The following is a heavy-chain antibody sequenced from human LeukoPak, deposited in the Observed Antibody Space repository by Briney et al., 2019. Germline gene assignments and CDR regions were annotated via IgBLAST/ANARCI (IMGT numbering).Heavy chain of an antibody. J-gene: IGHJ4*02. CDR3: AKDLRWYFDY. CDR1: GFTFSSYG. Sequence: PGGSLRLSCAASGFTFSSYGVHWVRQAPGKGLEWVAVISYDGSNKYYADSVKGRFTISRDNSKNTLYLQMNSLRAEDTAVYYCAKDLRWYFDYWGQGTLVTVSS. CDR2: ISYDGSNK. V-gene: IGHV3-30*18. D-gene: IGHD4-23*01.